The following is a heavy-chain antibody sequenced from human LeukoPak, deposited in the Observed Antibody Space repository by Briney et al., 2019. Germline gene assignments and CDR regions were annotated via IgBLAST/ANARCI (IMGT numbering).Heavy chain of an antibody. J-gene: IGHJ4*02. D-gene: IGHD3-3*01. Sequence: GASVKVSCKASGYTFTSYYMHWVRQAPGQGLEWMGIINPSGGSTSYAQKLQGRVTMTTDTSTSTAYMELRSLRSDDTAVYYCARDRGFLEWLPSIPLADYWGQGTLVTVSS. CDR3: ARDRGFLEWLPSIPLADY. V-gene: IGHV1-46*01. CDR2: INPSGGST. CDR1: GYTFTSYY.